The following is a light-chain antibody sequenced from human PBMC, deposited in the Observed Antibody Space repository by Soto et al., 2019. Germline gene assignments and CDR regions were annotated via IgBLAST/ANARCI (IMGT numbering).Light chain of an antibody. CDR3: SSYTSRSTPYV. V-gene: IGLV2-14*01. Sequence: QSALLQPPSVFGPPGRSITSSCTEPGVEVGAYNYVSWYQQHPGKAPKLMIYDVSNRPSGISNRFSGSKSGNTASLTISGLQAEDEADYYCSSYTSRSTPYVFGTGTKVTVL. J-gene: IGLJ1*01. CDR1: GVEVGAYNY. CDR2: DVS.